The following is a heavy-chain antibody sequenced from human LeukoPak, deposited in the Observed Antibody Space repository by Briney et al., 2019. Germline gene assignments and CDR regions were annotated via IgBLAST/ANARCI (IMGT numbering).Heavy chain of an antibody. CDR1: GFTFSSYA. D-gene: IGHD6-13*01. CDR2: ISYNGGST. V-gene: IGHV3-64*01. J-gene: IGHJ3*02. Sequence: GGSLRLSCAASGFTFSSYAMNWVRQAPGKGLEYVSSISYNGGSTYYANSVKGRFTISRDNSKNALYLQMNTVRADDTAVYYCARGGGSNWYGSAFDIWGQGTTVTVSS. CDR3: ARGGGSNWYGSAFDI.